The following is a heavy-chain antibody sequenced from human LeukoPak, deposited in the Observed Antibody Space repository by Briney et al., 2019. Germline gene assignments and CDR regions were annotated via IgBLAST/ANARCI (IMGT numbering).Heavy chain of an antibody. V-gene: IGHV4-39*07. CDR3: ARGQVKRYDYVWGSYRRYYFDY. Sequence: SETLSLTCTVSGGSISSSSYYWGWIRQPPGKGLEWIGSIYYSGSTYYNPSLKSRVTISVDTSKNQFSLKLSSVTAADTAVYYCARGQVKRYDYVWGSYRRYYFDYWGQGTLVTVSS. CDR2: IYYSGST. J-gene: IGHJ4*02. CDR1: GGSISSSSYY. D-gene: IGHD3-16*02.